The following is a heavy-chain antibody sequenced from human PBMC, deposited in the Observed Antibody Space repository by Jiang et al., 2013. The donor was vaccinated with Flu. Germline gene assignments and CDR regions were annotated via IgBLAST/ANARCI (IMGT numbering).Heavy chain of an antibody. CDR3: AMGYQLLFGGHIYYYGMDV. CDR2: INPSGGST. D-gene: IGHD2-2*01. CDR1: GYTFTSYY. Sequence: VQLVESGAEVKKPGASVKVSCKASGYTFTSYYMHWVRQAPGQGLEWMGIINPSGGSTSYAQKFQGRVTMTRDTSTSTVYMELSSLRSEDTAVYYCAMGYQLLFGGHIYYYGMDVWGQGTTVTVSS. J-gene: IGHJ6*02. V-gene: IGHV1-46*03.